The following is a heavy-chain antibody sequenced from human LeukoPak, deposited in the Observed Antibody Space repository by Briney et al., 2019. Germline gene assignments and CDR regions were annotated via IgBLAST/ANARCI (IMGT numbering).Heavy chain of an antibody. J-gene: IGHJ4*02. D-gene: IGHD6-13*01. V-gene: IGHV4-34*01. CDR1: GGSFSGHY. CDR3: ARGRYVTTRGGAAAGFLDY. CDR2: INHGGST. Sequence: SETLSLTCAVSGGSFSGHYWNWIRQPPGKGLEWIGEINHGGSTNYNPSLKSRVTISVDASQNQFSLRLSSVTAADTAVYYCARGRYVTTRGGAAAGFLDYWGQGTLVPVS.